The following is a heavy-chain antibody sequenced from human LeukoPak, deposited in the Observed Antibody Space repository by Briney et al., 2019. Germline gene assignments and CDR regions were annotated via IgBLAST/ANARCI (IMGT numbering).Heavy chain of an antibody. CDR2: ISSSSSYI. J-gene: IGHJ6*03. V-gene: IGHV3-21*01. CDR1: GFTVSSNY. D-gene: IGHD2-2*01. CDR3: ARVGYQLLLDYYYYYMDV. Sequence: GGSLRLSCAAPGFTVSSNYMSWVRQAPGKGLEWVSSISSSSSYIYYADSVKGRFTISRDNAKNSLYLQMNSLRAEDTAVYYCARVGYQLLLDYYYYYMDVWGKGTTVTVSS.